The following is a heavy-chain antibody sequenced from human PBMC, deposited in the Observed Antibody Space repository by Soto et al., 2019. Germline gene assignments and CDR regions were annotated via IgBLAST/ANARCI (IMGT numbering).Heavy chain of an antibody. V-gene: IGHV3-7*01. D-gene: IGHD3-10*01. CDR3: ARELRGSGSYYPYYYYYGMDV. CDR2: IKQDGSEK. CDR1: GFTFSSYW. J-gene: IGHJ6*02. Sequence: VGSLRLSCAASGFTFSSYWMSWVRQAPGKGLEWVANIKQDGSEKYYVDSVKGRFTISRDNAKNSLYLQMNSLRAEDTAVYYCARELRGSGSYYPYYYYYGMDVWGQGTTVTVSS.